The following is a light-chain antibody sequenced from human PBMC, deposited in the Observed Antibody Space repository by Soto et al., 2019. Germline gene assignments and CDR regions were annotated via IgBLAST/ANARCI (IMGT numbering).Light chain of an antibody. J-gene: IGKJ4*01. CDR3: QQTYSTPFT. CDR2: GAS. Sequence: DIQMTQSPSSLSASVGDRVTITCRASQSIRSYLNWYQQKPGKAPKVLIYGASSLESRAPSRFSGSGSGTDFTLTSSSLQPEDFATYHCQQTYSTPFTFGGGTNVEIK. CDR1: QSIRSY. V-gene: IGKV1-39*01.